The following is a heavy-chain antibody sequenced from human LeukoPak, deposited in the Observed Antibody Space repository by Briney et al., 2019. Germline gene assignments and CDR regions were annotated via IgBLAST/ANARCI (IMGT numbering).Heavy chain of an antibody. V-gene: IGHV1-69*06. CDR1: GGTFSSYA. CDR3: ARDIVYCGGDCPGL. CDR2: IIPIFGTA. D-gene: IGHD2-21*02. J-gene: IGHJ4*02. Sequence: SVKVSCKASGGTFSSYAISWVRQAPGQGLEWMGGIIPIFGTANYAQKFQGRVTITADKSTSTAYMELSSLRSEDTAVYYCARDIVYCGGDCPGLWGQGTLVTVSS.